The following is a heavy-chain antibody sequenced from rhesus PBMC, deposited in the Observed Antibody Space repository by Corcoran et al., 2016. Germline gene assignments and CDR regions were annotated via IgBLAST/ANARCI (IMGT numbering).Heavy chain of an antibody. CDR2: IYGSGGST. Sequence: QLQLQESGPGLVKPSETLSVTCAVSGGSISSSNWWSWIRQSPGKGLEWIGGIYGSGGSTEYNPSLKSRVTISIDTSKNQFSLKLSSVTAADTAVYYGARRAWERGFDYWGQGVLVTVSS. D-gene: IGHD1-44*02. CDR3: ARRAWERGFDY. V-gene: IGHV4-93*02. CDR1: GGSISSSNW. J-gene: IGHJ4*01.